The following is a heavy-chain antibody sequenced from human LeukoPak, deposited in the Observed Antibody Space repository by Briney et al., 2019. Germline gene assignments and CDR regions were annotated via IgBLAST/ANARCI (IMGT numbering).Heavy chain of an antibody. V-gene: IGHV4-59*01. Sequence: SETLSLTCTVSGGSISSYYWSWLRQPPGKGLEWIGYIYYSGSTNYNPSLKSRVTISVDTSKNQFSLKLSSVTAADTAVYYCARAVGGGYDSSGYYCVDIWGQGTMVTVSS. D-gene: IGHD3-22*01. J-gene: IGHJ3*02. CDR1: GGSISSYY. CDR3: ARAVGGGYDSSGYYCVDI. CDR2: IYYSGST.